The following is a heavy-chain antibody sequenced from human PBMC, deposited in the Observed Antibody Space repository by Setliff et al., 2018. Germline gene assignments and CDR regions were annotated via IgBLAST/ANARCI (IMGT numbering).Heavy chain of an antibody. V-gene: IGHV4-59*01. D-gene: IGHD3-22*01. Sequence: SETLSLTCNVSGDSMSSYYWSWIRQAPGKGLEWLGYIQKRGSTTTKYNPSLGSRISMSLDTSKNQFSLQLSSVSDGDTAIYYRATSTIITYYFDSWGQGTLVTVSS. CDR2: IQKRGSTTT. CDR1: GDSMSSYY. J-gene: IGHJ4*02. CDR3: ATSTIITYYFDS.